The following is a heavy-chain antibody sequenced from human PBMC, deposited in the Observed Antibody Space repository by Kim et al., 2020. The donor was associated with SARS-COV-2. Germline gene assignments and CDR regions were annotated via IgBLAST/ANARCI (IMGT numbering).Heavy chain of an antibody. V-gene: IGHV3-49*02. Sequence: GTTEYAASVKGRYTISRDDSKSIVYLRMNSLKTEDTAEYYCARGRWELPHWGQGTLVTVSS. CDR2: GTT. CDR3: ARGRWELPH. D-gene: IGHD1-26*01. J-gene: IGHJ4*02.